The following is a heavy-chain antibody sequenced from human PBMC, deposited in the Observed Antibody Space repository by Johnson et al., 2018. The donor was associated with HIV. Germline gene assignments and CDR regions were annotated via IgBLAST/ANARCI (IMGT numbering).Heavy chain of an antibody. D-gene: IGHD1-26*01. CDR2: IRYDGSNK. CDR3: ARDQGLIVTDAFDI. Sequence: QVQLVESGGGVVQPGGSLRLSCAASGFTFSSYGMHWVRQAPGKGLEWVAFIRYDGSNKYYADSVKGRFTISRDNAKNSLYLQMNSLRAEDTAVYYCARDQGLIVTDAFDIWGQGTMVTVSS. J-gene: IGHJ3*02. CDR1: GFTFSSYG. V-gene: IGHV3-30*02.